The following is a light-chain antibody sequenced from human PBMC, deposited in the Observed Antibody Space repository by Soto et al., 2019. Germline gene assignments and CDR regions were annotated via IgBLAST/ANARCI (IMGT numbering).Light chain of an antibody. J-gene: IGKJ3*01. CDR2: KAS. V-gene: IGKV1-5*03. CDR1: QSISSW. CDR3: QQYNSFLFT. Sequence: DIQMTQSPSTLSASVGDRVTITCRASQSISSWLAWYQQKRGKAPKLLIYKASSLESGVPSRFSGSGSGTEFTLAISSLQPDDFASYYCQQYNSFLFTFGPGTKVDIK.